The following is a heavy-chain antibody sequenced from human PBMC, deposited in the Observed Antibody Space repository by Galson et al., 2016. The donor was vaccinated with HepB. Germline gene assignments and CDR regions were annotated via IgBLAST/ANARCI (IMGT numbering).Heavy chain of an antibody. CDR2: IYSGGTT. V-gene: IGHV3-66*02. CDR3: ARDDFWTGPPSASFSFDY. D-gene: IGHD3/OR15-3a*01. Sequence: SLRLSCAASGFTVSSNYMTWVRQAPGEGLEYVSVIYSGGTTYYADSVKGRFTISRDNSKNTLFLQMNTLRAEDTAVFYCARDDFWTGPPSASFSFDYWGQGTLVTVSS. CDR1: GFTVSSNY. J-gene: IGHJ4*02.